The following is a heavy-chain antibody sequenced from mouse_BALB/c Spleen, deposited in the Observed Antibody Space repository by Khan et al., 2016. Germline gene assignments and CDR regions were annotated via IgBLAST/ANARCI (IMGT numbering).Heavy chain of an antibody. D-gene: IGHD2-12*01. Sequence: QVQLKESGAELARPGASVKLSCKASGYTFTDYYINWVKQRTGQGLEWIGESYPGSGNTYYNEKFKGKATLTADKSSSTAYMQLSSLTSEDSAVYFYATSVYYSSYFDYWGQGTTLTVSS. CDR1: GYTFTDYY. V-gene: IGHV1-77*01. J-gene: IGHJ2*01. CDR2: SYPGSGNT. CDR3: ATSVYYSSYFDY.